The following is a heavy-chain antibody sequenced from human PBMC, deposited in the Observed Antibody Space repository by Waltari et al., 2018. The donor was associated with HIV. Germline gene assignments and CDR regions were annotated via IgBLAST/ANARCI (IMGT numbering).Heavy chain of an antibody. V-gene: IGHV3-9*01. Sequence: EVQLVESGGGLVQPGRSLRLSCAASGYTFDGYAMHLVRQPPGKGLEWVSGITWNIGSIGYADSEKGRLTIYRNDVKNSLYLRMNGLRAEDTALYYCAKDGSAGVLGAFDIWCQGTMVTVSS. CDR3: AKDGSAGVLGAFDI. J-gene: IGHJ3*02. CDR2: ITWNIGSI. D-gene: IGHD2-8*02. CDR1: GYTFDGYA.